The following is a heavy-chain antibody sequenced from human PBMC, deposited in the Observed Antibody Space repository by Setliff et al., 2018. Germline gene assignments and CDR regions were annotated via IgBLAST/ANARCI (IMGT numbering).Heavy chain of an antibody. CDR3: ARGWWNYINF. Sequence: PSETLSLTCTVSGGSIINNNYYWGWIRQPPGEGLEWIGYISYSGSTTYNPSLKSRVTISFNTSKNQISLNLSSVTPADTAVYYCARGWWNYINFWGQGIQVTVSS. J-gene: IGHJ4*02. CDR2: ISYSGST. CDR1: GGSIINNNYY. V-gene: IGHV4-61*05. D-gene: IGHD1-7*01.